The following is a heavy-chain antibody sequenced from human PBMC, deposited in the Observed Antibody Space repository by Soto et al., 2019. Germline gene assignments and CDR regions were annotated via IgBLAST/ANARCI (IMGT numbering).Heavy chain of an antibody. V-gene: IGHV3-23*01. J-gene: IGHJ6*02. D-gene: IGHD2-2*01. CDR2: ITGSGIST. CDR1: GFTFSIYA. CDR3: ANADCSSSSCSGFYGMDV. Sequence: EVQLLESVGGLVQPGGSLRLSCATSGFTFSIYAMNWVRQAPGKGLEWVSTITGSGISTYYADSVKGRFTISRDNSKNTLYLQMNSLRAEDTAVYYCANADCSSSSCSGFYGMDVWGQGTTVTVSS.